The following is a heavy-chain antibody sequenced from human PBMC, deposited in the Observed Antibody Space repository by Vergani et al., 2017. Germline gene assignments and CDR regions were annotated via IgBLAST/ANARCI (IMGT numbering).Heavy chain of an antibody. V-gene: IGHV3-23*01. CDR2: ISAGGAPT. Sequence: EVQLLESGGDLVQPGGSLRLSCTASGFIFSTYAMSWVRPAPGKGLEWVSGISAGGAPTYYADSVKGRVTISRDNSKNTLYLQMNSLRVEDTAVYYCARAYGRYDWFDYWGQRTLVTVSS. J-gene: IGHJ4*01. CDR1: GFIFSTYA. CDR3: ARAYGRYDWFDY. D-gene: IGHD1-20*01.